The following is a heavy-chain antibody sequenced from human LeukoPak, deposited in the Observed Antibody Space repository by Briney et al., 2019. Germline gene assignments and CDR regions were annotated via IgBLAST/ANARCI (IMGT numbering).Heavy chain of an antibody. Sequence: PGRSLRLSCAASGFTFDDYAMHWVRQAPGKGLEWVSGISWNSGSMGYADSVKGRFTISRDNAKNSLYLQMNSLRAEDTALYYCAKVAYLSIAAAGPPARWGYYYMDVWGKGTTVTVSS. CDR1: GFTFDDYA. V-gene: IGHV3-9*01. CDR3: AKVAYLSIAAAGPPARWGYYYMDV. CDR2: ISWNSGSM. D-gene: IGHD6-13*01. J-gene: IGHJ6*03.